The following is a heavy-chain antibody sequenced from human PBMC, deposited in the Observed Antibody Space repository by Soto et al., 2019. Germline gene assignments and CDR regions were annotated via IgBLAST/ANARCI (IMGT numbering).Heavy chain of an antibody. CDR1: GGSISSGDYY. J-gene: IGHJ6*02. Sequence: QVQLQESGPGLVKPSQTLSLTCTVSGGSISSGDYYWSWIRQPPGKGLEGIGYIYYSGSTYYNPSLKSRVTISVDPSKNQFSLKLSSVTAADTAVYYCAREGSDYEPTYYYYGMDVWGQGTTVTVSS. D-gene: IGHD5-12*01. CDR2: IYYSGST. CDR3: AREGSDYEPTYYYYGMDV. V-gene: IGHV4-30-4*01.